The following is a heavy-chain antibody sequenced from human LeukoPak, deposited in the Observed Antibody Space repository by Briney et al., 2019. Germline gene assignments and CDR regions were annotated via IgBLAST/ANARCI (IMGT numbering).Heavy chain of an antibody. Sequence: SETLSLTCSVSGDSISSYYWSWIRQPPGKGLEWIGYIYYSGSTNYNPSLKSRVTISVDTSKNQFSLKLSSVTAADTAVYYCARLIYDSSGYYHFDYWGQGTLVTVSS. J-gene: IGHJ4*02. CDR1: GDSISSYY. CDR3: ARLIYDSSGYYHFDY. D-gene: IGHD3-22*01. CDR2: IYYSGST. V-gene: IGHV4-59*01.